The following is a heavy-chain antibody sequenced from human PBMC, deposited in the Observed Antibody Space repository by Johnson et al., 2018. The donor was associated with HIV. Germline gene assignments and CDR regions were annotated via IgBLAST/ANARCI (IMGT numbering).Heavy chain of an antibody. V-gene: IGHV3-30*03. CDR3: ARSMMLYWRDAFDI. J-gene: IGHJ3*02. CDR2: ISYDGSNI. D-gene: IGHD2-8*02. Sequence: VQLVESGGGLVKPGGSLRLSCAASGFTLSAYGMHWVRQAPGKGLEWLAVISYDGSNIYYVDSVKGRFTISRDNSKNTLYLQMNSLKAEDKAVYYCARSMMLYWRDAFDIWGQGTMVTVSP. CDR1: GFTLSAYG.